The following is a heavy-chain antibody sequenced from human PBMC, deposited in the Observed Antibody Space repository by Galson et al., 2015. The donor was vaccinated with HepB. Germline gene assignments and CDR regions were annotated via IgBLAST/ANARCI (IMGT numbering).Heavy chain of an antibody. J-gene: IGHJ3*01. CDR3: ANTEHDTKATVDM. D-gene: IGHD5-24*01. V-gene: IGHV3-23*01. CDR2: ITGSGRST. Sequence: SLRLSCAASGFTFSNFAMFWVHQAPGKGLEWVSSITGSGRSTYYADSVKGRFTISRDNSKNILYLQMDRLSVEDAAIYYCANTEHDTKATVDMWGQGTMVTVSS. CDR1: GFTFSNFA.